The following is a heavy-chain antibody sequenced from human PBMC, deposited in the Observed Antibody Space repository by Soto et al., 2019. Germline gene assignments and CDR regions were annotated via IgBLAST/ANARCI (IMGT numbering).Heavy chain of an antibody. V-gene: IGHV4-34*01. CDR3: ARGGVATIKFLDY. D-gene: IGHD5-12*01. Sequence: QVQLQQWGAGLLKPSETLSLTCAVYGGSFSGYYWSWIRQPPGKGLEWIGEINHSGSTNYNPSLKSRVTISVDTSKNQFSLKLSSVTAADTDVYYCARGGVATIKFLDYWGQGTLVTVSS. J-gene: IGHJ4*02. CDR2: INHSGST. CDR1: GGSFSGYY.